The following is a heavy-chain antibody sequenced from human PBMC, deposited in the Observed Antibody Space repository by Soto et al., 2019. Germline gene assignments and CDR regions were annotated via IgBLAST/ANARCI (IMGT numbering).Heavy chain of an antibody. CDR1: GFIFSSYG. V-gene: IGHV3-33*01. CDR2: IWYDGSNE. D-gene: IGHD1-1*01. CDR3: SRDQLTRVAHYYGMDV. Sequence: QVQLVESGGGVVQPGRSLRLSCAASGFIFSSYGMHWVRQTPGKGLEWVAVIWYDGSNEYYADSVKGRFTISRDNSKNTLYLQMDRLRAEDTAVSYRSRDQLTRVAHYYGMDVWGQATTVTVSS. J-gene: IGHJ6*02.